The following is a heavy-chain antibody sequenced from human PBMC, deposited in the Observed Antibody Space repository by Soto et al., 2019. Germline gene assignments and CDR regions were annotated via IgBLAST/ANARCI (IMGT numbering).Heavy chain of an antibody. CDR3: ARAEQYQNWFDP. CDR2: IWYDGSNK. Sequence: QVQLVESGGGVVQPGRSLRLSCAASGFTFSSYGMHWVRQAPGKGLEWVAVIWYDGSNKYYADSVKGRFTISRDNSKNTLYLQMNSPRAEDTAVYYCARAEQYQNWFDPWGQGTLVTVSS. CDR1: GFTFSSYG. V-gene: IGHV3-33*01. J-gene: IGHJ5*02. D-gene: IGHD4-4*01.